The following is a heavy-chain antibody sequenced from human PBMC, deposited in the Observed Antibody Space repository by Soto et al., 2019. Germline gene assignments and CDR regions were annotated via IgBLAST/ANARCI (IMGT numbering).Heavy chain of an antibody. J-gene: IGHJ4*02. D-gene: IGHD6-6*01. CDR1: GGSFSGYY. CDR2: INHSGST. CDR3: ARDYSSSSPSYFDY. V-gene: IGHV4-34*01. Sequence: QVQLQQWGAGLLKPSETLSLTCAVYGGSFSGYYWSWIRQPPGKGLEWIGEINHSGSTNYNPSLKSPVTISVDTSKNQFSLKLSSVTAADTAVYYCARDYSSSSPSYFDYWGQGTLVTVSS.